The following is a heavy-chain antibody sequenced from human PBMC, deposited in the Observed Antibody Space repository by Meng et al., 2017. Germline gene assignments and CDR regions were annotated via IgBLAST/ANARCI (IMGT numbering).Heavy chain of an antibody. D-gene: IGHD2-15*01. CDR2: INPNSGGT. CDR3: ARDGCSGGSCFGVGWFDP. CDR1: GGTFSSYA. J-gene: IGHJ5*02. Sequence: ASVKVSCKASGGTFSSYAISWVRQAPGQGLEWMGWINPNSGGTNYAQKFQGRVTMTRDTSISTAYMELSRLRSDDTAVYYCARDGCSGGSCFGVGWFDPWGQGTLVTVSS. V-gene: IGHV1-2*02.